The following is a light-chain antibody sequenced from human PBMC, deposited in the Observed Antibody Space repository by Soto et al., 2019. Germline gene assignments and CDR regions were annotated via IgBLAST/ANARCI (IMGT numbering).Light chain of an antibody. J-gene: IGKJ2*01. CDR1: QSVSNS. CDR3: QQGSDWPPTYT. V-gene: IGKV3-11*01. Sequence: EMVLTQSPATLSLSPGERVTLSCRASQSVSNSLVWYQQKAGQAPRLLLYGISYRATGVPARFSGSGSGTDFTLSISSFEPEVFAIYYCQQGSDWPPTYTFGQETKLEIK. CDR2: GIS.